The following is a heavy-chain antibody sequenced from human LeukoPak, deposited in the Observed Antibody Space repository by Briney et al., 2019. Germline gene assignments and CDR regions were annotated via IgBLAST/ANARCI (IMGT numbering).Heavy chain of an antibody. Sequence: PEGSLRLSCAASGFTFSSYWMSWVRQAPGKGLEWVANIKQDGSEKYYVDSVKGRFTISRDNAKNSLYLQMNSLRAEDTAVYYCARDPYSRDDAFDIWGQGTMVTVSS. D-gene: IGHD2-21*01. CDR2: IKQDGSEK. CDR1: GFTFSSYW. V-gene: IGHV3-7*01. J-gene: IGHJ3*02. CDR3: ARDPYSRDDAFDI.